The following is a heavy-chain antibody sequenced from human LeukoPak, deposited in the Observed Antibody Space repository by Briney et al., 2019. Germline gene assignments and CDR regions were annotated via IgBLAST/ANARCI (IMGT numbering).Heavy chain of an antibody. CDR2: ISSSGSTI. J-gene: IGHJ5*02. CDR1: GFTFSDYY. Sequence: GGSLRLSCAASGFTFSDYYMSWIGPAPGKGLEWGSYISSSGSTIYYADSVKGRFPISRDNAKNSLYLQLSSLRAEDTAVYYCARDRGCSSTSCYAANWFDPWGQGTLVTVSS. CDR3: ARDRGCSSTSCYAANWFDP. D-gene: IGHD2-2*01. V-gene: IGHV3-11*04.